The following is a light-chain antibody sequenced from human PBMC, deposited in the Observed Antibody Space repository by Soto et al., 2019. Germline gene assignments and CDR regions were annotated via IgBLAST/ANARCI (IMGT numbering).Light chain of an antibody. CDR1: SSDVGSYNL. V-gene: IGLV2-23*01. CDR2: EGS. Sequence: QSVLTQPASVSWSPGQSITISCTGTSSDVGSYNLVSWYQQHPGKAPKLMIYEGSKRPSGVSNRFSGSKSGNTASLTISGLQAEDEADYYCCSYAGSSTGYVFGTGTKVTVL. J-gene: IGLJ1*01. CDR3: CSYAGSSTGYV.